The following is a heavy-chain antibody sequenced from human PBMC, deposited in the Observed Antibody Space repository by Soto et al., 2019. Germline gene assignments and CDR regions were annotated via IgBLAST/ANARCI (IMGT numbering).Heavy chain of an antibody. CDR3: ARGPGSPYYDFWSGYPTDYYYYGMDV. CDR1: GYSFTSYW. Sequence: GESLKISFKGSGYSFTSYWIGWVRHMPGKGLEWMGIIYPVDSDTRYSPSFQGQVTISADKSISTAYLQWSSLKASDTAMYYCARGPGSPYYDFWSGYPTDYYYYGMDVWGQGTTVTV. V-gene: IGHV5-51*01. CDR2: IYPVDSDT. D-gene: IGHD3-3*01. J-gene: IGHJ6*02.